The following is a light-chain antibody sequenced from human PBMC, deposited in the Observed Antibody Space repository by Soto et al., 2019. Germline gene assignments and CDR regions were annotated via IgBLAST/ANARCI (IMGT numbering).Light chain of an antibody. V-gene: IGLV2-11*01. Sequence: QSALTQPRSVSGSPGQSVTISCTGTSSDVGGYNYVSWYQDQPGKAPKLMIYDVSKRPSGVPDRFSGSKSGNTASLTISGLQAEDEADYYCCSYAGSYSYVFRTGTKLTVL. CDR3: CSYAGSYSYV. CDR1: SSDVGGYNY. CDR2: DVS. J-gene: IGLJ1*01.